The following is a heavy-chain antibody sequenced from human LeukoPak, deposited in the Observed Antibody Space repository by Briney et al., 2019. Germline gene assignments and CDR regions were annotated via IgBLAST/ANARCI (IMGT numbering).Heavy chain of an antibody. V-gene: IGHV3-11*01. D-gene: IGHD6-19*01. Sequence: GGSLSLSCVASGFTFSDYYMSWIRQAPGKGLEWVSYISSSGSTIYYADSVKGRFTISRDNAKNSLYLQMNSLRAEDTAVYYCVREQNRRYSSPFDPWGQGTLVTVSS. CDR1: GFTFSDYY. CDR3: VREQNRRYSSPFDP. CDR2: ISSSGSTI. J-gene: IGHJ5*02.